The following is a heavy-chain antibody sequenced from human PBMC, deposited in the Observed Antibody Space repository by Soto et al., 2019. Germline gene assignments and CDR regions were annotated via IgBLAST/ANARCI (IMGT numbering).Heavy chain of an antibody. CDR2: INHSGST. D-gene: IGHD2-21*01. V-gene: IGHV4-34*01. CDR1: GGSFSGYY. J-gene: IGHJ5*02. Sequence: SETLSLTCAVYGGSFSGYYSSWIRQPPGKGLEWIGEINHSGSTNYNPSLKSRVTISVDTSKNQFSLKVNSVTAADTAMYYCARRAVVAVTGSLDNWLDPWGQGILVTVSS. CDR3: ARRAVVAVTGSLDNWLDP.